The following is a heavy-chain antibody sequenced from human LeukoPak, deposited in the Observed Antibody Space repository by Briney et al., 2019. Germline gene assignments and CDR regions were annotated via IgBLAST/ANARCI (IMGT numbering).Heavy chain of an antibody. CDR3: ARRGGWRTSDWLFDL. CDR1: GGSINSYY. J-gene: IGHJ2*01. D-gene: IGHD1-7*01. CDR2: IYDSGST. V-gene: IGHV4-59*08. Sequence: SETLSLTCTVSGGSINSYYWSWIRQPPGKGLEWIGKIYDSGSTNYNPSLKSRVTISVDTSKNQFSLKLSSVTAADTAVYYCARRGGWRTSDWLFDLWGRGTLVTVSS.